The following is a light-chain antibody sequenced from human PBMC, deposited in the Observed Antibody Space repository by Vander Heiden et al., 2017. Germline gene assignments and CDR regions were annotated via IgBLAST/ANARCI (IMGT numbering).Light chain of an antibody. CDR2: DAS. J-gene: IGKJ3*01. CDR3: QQYDNLQL. V-gene: IGKV1-33*01. CDR1: QDISNY. Sequence: DIQMTQSPSSLSASVGDRVTITCQASQDISNYLNWYQQKPGKAPKLLIYDASNGETGVPSRFSGSGSGTDFTFTSSSLQPEDIATYYWQQYDNLQLFGHGTKVDIK.